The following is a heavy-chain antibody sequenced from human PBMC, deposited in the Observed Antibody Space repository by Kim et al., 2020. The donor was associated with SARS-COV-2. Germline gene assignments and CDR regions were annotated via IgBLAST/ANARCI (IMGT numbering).Heavy chain of an antibody. CDR3: AKDIKGGVSSASFDY. V-gene: IGHV3-9*01. CDR2: ISWNSGSI. CDR1: GFTFDDYA. Sequence: GGSLRLSCAASGFTFDDYAMHWVRQAPGKGLEWVSGISWNSGSIGYADSVKGRFTISRDNAKNSLYLQMNSLRAEDTALYYCAKDIKGGVSSASFDYWGQGTLVTVSS. D-gene: IGHD6-19*01. J-gene: IGHJ4*02.